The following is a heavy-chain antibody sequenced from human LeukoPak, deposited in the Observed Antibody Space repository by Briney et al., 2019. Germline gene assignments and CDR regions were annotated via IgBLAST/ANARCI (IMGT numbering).Heavy chain of an antibody. J-gene: IGHJ6*02. CDR3: AKGAGYYDYVWGSYDYYYGMDV. D-gene: IGHD3-16*01. V-gene: IGHV3-23*01. Sequence: GGSLRLSCEASGFTFSNYAVSWVRQAPGNPGKGLEWVSAISGSGGNTYYADSVKGRFTISRDNSKNTLYLQMNSPRAEDTAVYYCAKGAGYYDYVWGSYDYYYGMDVWGQGTTVTVSS. CDR2: ISGSGGNT. CDR1: GFTFSNYA.